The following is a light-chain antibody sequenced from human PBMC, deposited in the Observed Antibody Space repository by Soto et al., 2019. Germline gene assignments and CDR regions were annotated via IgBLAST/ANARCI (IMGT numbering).Light chain of an antibody. CDR2: DVS. Sequence: QSALTQPASVSGSPGQSITISCTGTSSDVGGYNYVSWYQQHPGKAPKLMIYDVSNRPSGVSNRFSGSKSGNTASLTISGLQAEDDADYYCSSYTSSSTRVFGSGTKSPS. CDR1: SSDVGGYNY. V-gene: IGLV2-14*01. J-gene: IGLJ1*01. CDR3: SSYTSSSTRV.